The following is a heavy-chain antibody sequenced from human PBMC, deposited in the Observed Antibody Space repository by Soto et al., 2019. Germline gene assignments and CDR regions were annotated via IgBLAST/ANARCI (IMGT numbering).Heavy chain of an antibody. CDR3: ARHLTGTTFDYYYMDV. CDR2: IYYSGST. J-gene: IGHJ6*03. Sequence: PSETLSLTCTVSGGSISSYYWSWIRQPPGKGLEWIGYIYYSGSTNYNPSLKSRVTISVDTSKNQFSLKLSSVTAADTAVYYCARHLTGTTFDYYYMDVWGKGTTVTVSS. CDR1: GGSISSYY. D-gene: IGHD1-7*01. V-gene: IGHV4-59*08.